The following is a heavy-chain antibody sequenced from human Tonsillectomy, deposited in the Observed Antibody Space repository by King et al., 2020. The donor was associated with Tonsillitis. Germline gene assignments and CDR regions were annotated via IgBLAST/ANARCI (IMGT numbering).Heavy chain of an antibody. V-gene: IGHV1-69*09. CDR2: IIPILGIA. Sequence: VQLVQSGAEVKKPGSSVKVSCKASGGTFSSYAISWVRQAPGQGLEWMGRIIPILGIANYAQKFQGRVTITADKSTSTAYMELSSLRSEDTAVYYCARDRAIFGVVIVDDAFDICGQGTMVTVSS. J-gene: IGHJ3*02. CDR3: ARDRAIFGVVIVDDAFDI. CDR1: GGTFSSYA. D-gene: IGHD3-3*01.